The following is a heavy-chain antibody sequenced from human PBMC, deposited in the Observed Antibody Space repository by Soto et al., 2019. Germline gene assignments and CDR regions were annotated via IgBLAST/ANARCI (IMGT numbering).Heavy chain of an antibody. CDR1: GGSVTAFY. CDR2: IFHSGSS. CDR3: ARATGLGVVHIYH. D-gene: IGHD3-3*01. V-gene: IGHV4-59*02. Sequence: SETLSLTCTVSGGSVTAFYWSWIRQPPGKGLEWIGYIFHSGSSNYNPSLKSRVTISVDTSKCQISLRLTSVTAADAAVYYCARATGLGVVHIYHWGQGTLVNVSS. J-gene: IGHJ5*02.